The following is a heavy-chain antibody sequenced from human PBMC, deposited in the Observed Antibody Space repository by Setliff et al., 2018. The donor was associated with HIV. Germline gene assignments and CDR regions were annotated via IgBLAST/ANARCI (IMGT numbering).Heavy chain of an antibody. D-gene: IGHD3-22*01. Sequence: SETLSLTCTVSGGSISSSSYYWAWVRQPPGKGLEWIGSVYYSGTTYISPSLKSRLTISIDRSTNQFSLRLNSMTAADMAMYYCARSSRGYYNPLFDYWGRGTLVTVSS. CDR2: VYYSGTT. CDR3: ARSSRGYYNPLFDY. J-gene: IGHJ4*02. V-gene: IGHV4-39*01. CDR1: GGSISSSSYY.